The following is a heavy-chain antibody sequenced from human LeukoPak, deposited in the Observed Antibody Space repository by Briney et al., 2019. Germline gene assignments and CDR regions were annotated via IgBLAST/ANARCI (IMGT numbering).Heavy chain of an antibody. Sequence: GGTLRLSCAASGFTFSSYAMSWVRQAPGKGLEWVSAISGSGGSTYYADSVKGRFTISRDNSKNTLYLQMNSLRAEDTAVYYCARNPILGYCSSTSCYVFDYWGQGTLVTVSS. V-gene: IGHV3-23*01. CDR3: ARNPILGYCSSTSCYVFDY. CDR2: ISGSGGST. D-gene: IGHD2-2*01. CDR1: GFTFSSYA. J-gene: IGHJ4*02.